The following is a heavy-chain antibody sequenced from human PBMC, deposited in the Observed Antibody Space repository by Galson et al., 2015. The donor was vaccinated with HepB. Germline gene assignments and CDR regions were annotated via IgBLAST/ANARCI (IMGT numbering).Heavy chain of an antibody. V-gene: IGHV4-59*08. CDR3: ARQTQGSGQNCFDY. D-gene: IGHD2-15*01. CDR1: GDSLRTFS. Sequence: DTLSLTCTVSGDSLRTFSWSWIRPPLGRGLEWIGFVRGSGNTAYNPALRSRVNISSDTSKNQLCLTLKSVTATDTAVYYCARQTQGSGQNCFDYWGQGTLITVSS. CDR2: VRGSGNT. J-gene: IGHJ4*02.